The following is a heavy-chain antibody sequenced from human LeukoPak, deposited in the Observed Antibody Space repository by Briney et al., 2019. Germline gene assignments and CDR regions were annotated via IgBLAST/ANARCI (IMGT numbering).Heavy chain of an antibody. J-gene: IGHJ4*02. CDR2: INPSSGGT. V-gene: IGHV1-2*02. D-gene: IGHD2-2*01. CDR3: ARGGGYCSSTSCYLANFVYMSGLTTFDY. Sequence: ASVKVSCKASGYTFTGYYMHWVRQAPGQGLEWMGWINPSSGGTNYAQKFQGRVTMTRDTSISTAYMELSRLRSDDTAVYYCARGGGYCSSTSCYLANFVYMSGLTTFDYWGQGTLVTVSS. CDR1: GYTFTGYY.